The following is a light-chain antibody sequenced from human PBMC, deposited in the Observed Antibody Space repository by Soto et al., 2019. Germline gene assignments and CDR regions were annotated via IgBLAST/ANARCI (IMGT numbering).Light chain of an antibody. CDR3: QVSDATWT. CDR2: AAS. CDR1: QSISSY. V-gene: IGKV1-39*01. J-gene: IGKJ1*01. Sequence: DIQMTQSPSSLSASVGDRVTITCRASQSISSYLNWYQQKPGKAPKLLIYAASTLQSGVPSRFSGSGSGTDFTLTISSLQPEDFATYYCQVSDATWTFGQGTTVEIK.